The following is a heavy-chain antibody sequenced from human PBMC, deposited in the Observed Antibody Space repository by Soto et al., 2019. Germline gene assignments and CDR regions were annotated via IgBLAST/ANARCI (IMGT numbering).Heavy chain of an antibody. J-gene: IGHJ4*02. V-gene: IGHV5-51*01. CDR2: IYPGDSDT. Sequence: GGSLKISCQGHGYSFSNHWVRRGGQIPGKGLEWMGIIYPGDSDTRYSPSFQGQVTISADKSISTAYLQWSSLKASDTAMHYCAMGMTTVTTFFFRVWGQGTLVTVSS. CDR1: GYSFSNHW. CDR3: AMGMTTVTTFFFRV. D-gene: IGHD4-4*01.